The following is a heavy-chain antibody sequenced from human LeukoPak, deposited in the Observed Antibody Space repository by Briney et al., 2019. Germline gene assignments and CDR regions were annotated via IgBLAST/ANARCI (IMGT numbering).Heavy chain of an antibody. CDR3: ASGADYYFYMDV. Sequence: GGSLRLSCAASGFTFSSYWMSWVRQAPGKGLEWVANIKQDGSEKYYVDSVKGRFTISRDNAKNTLYLQMNSLRAEDTAVYYCASGADYYFYMDVWAKGTTVTISS. J-gene: IGHJ6*03. D-gene: IGHD3-16*01. CDR2: IKQDGSEK. V-gene: IGHV3-7*01. CDR1: GFTFSSYW.